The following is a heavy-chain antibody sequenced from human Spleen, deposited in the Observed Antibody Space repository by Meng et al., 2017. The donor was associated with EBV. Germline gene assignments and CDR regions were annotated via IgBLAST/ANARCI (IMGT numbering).Heavy chain of an antibody. CDR1: GGSVRSGTYY. CDR3: ARKLYTDSFFDS. CDR2: IYFTGST. D-gene: IGHD2-2*02. Sequence: QVQLQESGPGLVKPSETLSLTCTVSGGSVRSGTYYWSWIRQPPGKGLEWIGYIYFTGSTKYNPSLKTRVTISVDTSRNQFSLRLTSVTTADTAVYYCARKLYTDSFFDSWGQGVLVTVSS. V-gene: IGHV4-61*01. J-gene: IGHJ4*02.